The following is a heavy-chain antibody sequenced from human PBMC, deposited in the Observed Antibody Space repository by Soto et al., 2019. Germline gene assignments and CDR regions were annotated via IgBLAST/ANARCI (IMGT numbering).Heavy chain of an antibody. CDR3: AREYSGSGWYGTGDY. V-gene: IGHV3-30-3*01. Sequence: SLRLSCSASGFTFITYPIHWVRQAPGKGLEWVAVISYDGTNKYYAGSVKGRFTISRDISKNTMYLQMNSLRLEDTAVYYCAREYSGSGWYGTGDYWGPGTLVTVSS. CDR1: GFTFITYP. CDR2: ISYDGTNK. J-gene: IGHJ4*02. D-gene: IGHD6-19*01.